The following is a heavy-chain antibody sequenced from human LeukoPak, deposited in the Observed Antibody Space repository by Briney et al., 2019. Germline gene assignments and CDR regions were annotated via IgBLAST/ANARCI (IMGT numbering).Heavy chain of an antibody. CDR3: ARAGGDGYNN. CDR1: GGSISSSSYY. Sequence: SETLSLTCTVSGGSISSSSYYWGWIRQPPGKGLEWIGSIYYSGSTYYNPSLKSRVTISVDTSKNQFSLKLSSGTAADTAVYYCARAGGDGYNNWGQGTLVTVSS. D-gene: IGHD5-24*01. CDR2: IYYSGST. V-gene: IGHV4-39*07. J-gene: IGHJ4*02.